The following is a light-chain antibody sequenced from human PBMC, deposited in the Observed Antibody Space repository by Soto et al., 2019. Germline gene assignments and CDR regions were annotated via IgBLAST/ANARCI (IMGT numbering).Light chain of an antibody. V-gene: IGKV1-5*01. CDR3: QQYKSYWT. Sequence: DIQMTQSPSTLSASVGDRVTITCRASQGIRSELGWYQQKPGKAPNLLISDASSLETGVPSRFSGSGSGTEFTLTINSLQPDDFATYYCQQYKSYWTFGQGTKVDIK. CDR1: QGIRSE. J-gene: IGKJ1*01. CDR2: DAS.